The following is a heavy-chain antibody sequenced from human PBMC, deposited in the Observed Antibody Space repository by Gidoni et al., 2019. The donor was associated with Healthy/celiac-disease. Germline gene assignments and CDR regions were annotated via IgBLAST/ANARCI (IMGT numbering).Heavy chain of an antibody. V-gene: IGHV4-39*01. CDR1: GGSISRSSYY. CDR2: IYYSGST. J-gene: IGHJ4*02. CDR3: ARHGSSIKPVLLWFGEFYPPFDY. D-gene: IGHD3-10*01. Sequence: QLQLQESGPGLVKPSETLSLTCTVSGGSISRSSYYWGWLRPPPGKGLEWIGSIYYSGSTYYNPSLKSRVTISVDTSKNQFSLKLSSVTAADTAVYYCARHGSSIKPVLLWFGEFYPPFDYWGQGTLVTVSS.